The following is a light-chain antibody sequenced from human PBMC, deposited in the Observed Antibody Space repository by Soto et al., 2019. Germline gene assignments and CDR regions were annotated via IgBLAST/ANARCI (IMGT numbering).Light chain of an antibody. Sequence: EIVMTQSPATLSVPPGESATLSCSASQSVGNNLAWYRQTPGQAPRLLIFDASTRATGIPARFTGSGSGTEFTLTITGLRSEDFAVYYCQHYYKWPPYTFGQGTK. V-gene: IGKV3-15*01. CDR2: DAS. J-gene: IGKJ2*01. CDR3: QHYYKWPPYT. CDR1: QSVGNN.